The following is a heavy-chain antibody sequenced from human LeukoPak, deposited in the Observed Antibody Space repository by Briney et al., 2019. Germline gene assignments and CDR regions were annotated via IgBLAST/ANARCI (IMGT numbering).Heavy chain of an antibody. CDR1: GFTFSSYA. Sequence: GGSLRLSCAASGFTFSSYAMSWVRQAPGKGLEWVSAISGSGGSTYYADSVKGRFTISRDNSKNTLYLQMNSLRAEDTAVCYCAKCQDIVVVPDPYFDYWGQGTLVTVSS. V-gene: IGHV3-23*01. J-gene: IGHJ4*02. CDR3: AKCQDIVVVPDPYFDY. CDR2: ISGSGGST. D-gene: IGHD2-2*01.